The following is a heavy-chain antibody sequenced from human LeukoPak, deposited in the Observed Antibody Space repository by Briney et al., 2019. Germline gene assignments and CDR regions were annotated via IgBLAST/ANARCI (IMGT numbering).Heavy chain of an antibody. J-gene: IGHJ4*02. D-gene: IGHD6-6*01. V-gene: IGHV4-61*01. CDR3: ARGRGSSYVDY. Sequence: SETLSLTCTVPGGSVSSGSYYWSWIRQPPGKGLEWIGYIYYSGSTNYNPSLKSRVTISVDTSKNQFSLKLSSVTAADTAVYYCARGRGSSYVDYWGQGTLVTVSS. CDR2: IYYSGST. CDR1: GGSVSSGSYY.